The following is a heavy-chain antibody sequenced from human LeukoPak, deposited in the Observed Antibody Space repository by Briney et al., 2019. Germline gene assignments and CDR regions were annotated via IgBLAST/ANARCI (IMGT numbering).Heavy chain of an antibody. D-gene: IGHD2-15*01. J-gene: IGHJ5*02. CDR1: GFTFSSYA. Sequence: GGSLRLSCAASGFTFSSYAMSWVRQAPGKGLEWVSTISGSGGSTYYADSVKGRFTISRDNSKNTLYLQMNSLRAEDTAVYYCAKDMDIVVVAWFDPWGQGTLVTVSS. CDR2: ISGSGGST. CDR3: AKDMDIVVVAWFDP. V-gene: IGHV3-23*01.